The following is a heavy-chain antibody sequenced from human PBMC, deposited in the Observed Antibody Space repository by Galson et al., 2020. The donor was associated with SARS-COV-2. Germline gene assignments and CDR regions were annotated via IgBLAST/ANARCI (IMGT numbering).Heavy chain of an antibody. CDR1: GFTFSSYA. Sequence: GGSLRLSCAASGFTFSSYAMHWVRQAPGKGLEWVAVISYDGTNTYYAESVQGRFIISRDNSKNMLYLRMNLLTPEDTAVFYCARPYYYASGTYSTFDYWGQGTLVSVPP. CDR3: ARPYYYASGTYSTFDY. V-gene: IGHV3-30-3*01. D-gene: IGHD3-10*01. CDR2: ISYDGTNT. J-gene: IGHJ4*02.